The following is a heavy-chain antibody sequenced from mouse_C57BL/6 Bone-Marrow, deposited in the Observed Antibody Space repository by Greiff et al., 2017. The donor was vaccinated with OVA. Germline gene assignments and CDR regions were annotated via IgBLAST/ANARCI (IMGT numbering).Heavy chain of an antibody. CDR1: GYTFTSYW. J-gene: IGHJ2*01. Sequence: VQLQQPGAELVRPGSSVKLSCKASGYTFTSYWMHWVKQRPIQGLEWIGNIDPSDSETHYNQKFKDKATLTVDKSSSTAYMQLSSLTSEDSAVYYCARYGSKRRYFDYWGQGTTLTVSS. CDR3: ARYGSKRRYFDY. V-gene: IGHV1-52*01. D-gene: IGHD1-1*01. CDR2: IDPSDSET.